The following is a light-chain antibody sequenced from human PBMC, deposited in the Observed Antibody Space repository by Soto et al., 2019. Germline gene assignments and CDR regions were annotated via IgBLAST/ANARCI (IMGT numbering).Light chain of an antibody. V-gene: IGKV1-5*01. CDR1: RNISSW. CDR3: QHYSSYRT. CDR2: HAS. Sequence: DIQMTQSPSTLSASIGDRVTITCRASRNISSWLAWYQQTAGKAPKILIYHASSLDPGVPSRFSGSGSGTYFTLTISSQQADDLATYYGQHYSSYRTFGQGTKV. J-gene: IGKJ1*01.